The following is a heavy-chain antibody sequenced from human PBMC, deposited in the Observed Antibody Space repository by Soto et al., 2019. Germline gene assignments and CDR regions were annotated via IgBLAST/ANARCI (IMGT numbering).Heavy chain of an antibody. Sequence: ASVKVSCKASGGTFSSYAISWVRQAPGQGLEWMGGIIPIFGTANYAQKFQGRVTITADESTSTAYMELSSLRSEDTAVYYCARSARGPLVWDAFDYWGQGTLVTVSS. J-gene: IGHJ4*02. CDR1: GGTFSSYA. CDR2: IIPIFGTA. D-gene: IGHD3-16*01. V-gene: IGHV1-69*13. CDR3: ARSARGPLVWDAFDY.